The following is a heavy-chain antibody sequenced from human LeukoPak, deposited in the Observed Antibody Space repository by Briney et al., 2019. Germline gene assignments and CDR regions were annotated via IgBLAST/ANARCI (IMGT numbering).Heavy chain of an antibody. V-gene: IGHV4-34*01. Sequence: SETLSLTCAVYGGSFSGYYWSWIRQPPGKGLEWIGEINHSGSTNYNPSPKSRVTISVDTSKNQFSLKPSSVTAADTAVYYCARGRSSGGSNDYWGQGTLVTVSS. CDR1: GGSFSGYY. CDR2: INHSGST. D-gene: IGHD6-19*01. CDR3: ARGRSSGGSNDY. J-gene: IGHJ4*02.